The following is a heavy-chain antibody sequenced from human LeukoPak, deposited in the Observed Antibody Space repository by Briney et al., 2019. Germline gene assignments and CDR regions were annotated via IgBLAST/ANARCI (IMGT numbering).Heavy chain of an antibody. J-gene: IGHJ5*02. CDR3: ARGTYYDSTAYYWFDP. Sequence: PSETLPLTCTVSGGSISFYYWSWIRQPAGKGLEWIGRIYTSGSTNYNPSLKSRVTISLDKSKNQFSLKPSSVTAADTAVYYCARGTYYDSTAYYWFDPWGQGTLVTVSS. CDR1: GGSISFYY. CDR2: IYTSGST. V-gene: IGHV4-4*07. D-gene: IGHD3-22*01.